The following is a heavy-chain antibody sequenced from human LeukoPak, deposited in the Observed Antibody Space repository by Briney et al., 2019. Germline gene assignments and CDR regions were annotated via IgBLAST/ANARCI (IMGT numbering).Heavy chain of an antibody. CDR2: IRGSGDNT. V-gene: IGHV3-23*01. CDR1: GFTFSSYG. CDR3: TRPGGNYDSSGYRVDY. Sequence: GGTLRLSCAASGFTFSSYGMSWVRQAPGKGLEWVSTIRGSGDNTYYADSVKGRFTISRDNSKNTLYLQMNSLKTEDTAVYYCTRPGGNYDSSGYRVDYWGQGTLVTVSS. J-gene: IGHJ4*02. D-gene: IGHD3-22*01.